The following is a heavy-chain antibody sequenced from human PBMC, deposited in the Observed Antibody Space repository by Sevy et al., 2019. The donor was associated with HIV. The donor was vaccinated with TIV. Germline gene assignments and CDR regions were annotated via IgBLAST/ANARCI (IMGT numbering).Heavy chain of an antibody. V-gene: IGHV4-59*08. D-gene: IGHD1-26*01. CDR3: AGENAWGRGYS. Sequence: SETLSLTCTVSGGSITSLYWNWIRQPPGKGLEWIATCYYNGHINYNPSLKSRVTLSLDTSKNQFSLRLSSVTAADTAMYYCAGENAWGRGYSWGQGTLVTVS. J-gene: IGHJ4*02. CDR1: GGSITSLY. CDR2: CYYNGHI.